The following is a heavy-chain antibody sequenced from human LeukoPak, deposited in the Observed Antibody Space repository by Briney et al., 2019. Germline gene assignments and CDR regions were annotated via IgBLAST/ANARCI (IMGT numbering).Heavy chain of an antibody. J-gene: IGHJ6*03. Sequence: SETLSLTCAVYGGSFSDHYWSWIRQPPGKGLEWIGEINRSGSTNYNPSLKSRVTISVDTSKNQFSLKLSSVTAADTAVYYCARVPRSYYYYYYMDVWGKGTTVTVSS. CDR1: GGSFSDHY. CDR3: ARVPRSYYYYYYMDV. V-gene: IGHV4-34*01. CDR2: INRSGST.